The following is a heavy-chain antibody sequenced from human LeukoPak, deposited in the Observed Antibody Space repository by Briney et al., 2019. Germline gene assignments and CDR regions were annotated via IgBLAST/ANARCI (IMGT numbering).Heavy chain of an antibody. CDR1: GGSFSGYY. CDR2: INHGGST. D-gene: IGHD1-26*01. J-gene: IGHJ4*02. Sequence: PSETLSLTCAVYGGSFSGYYWRWIRQPPGKGLEWIGDINHGGSTDYNPSLKSRVTISVDTSKNQFSLKLSSVSAADTAVYYCARWGGTLPRDYWGQGTLVTVSS. V-gene: IGHV4-34*01. CDR3: ARWGGTLPRDY.